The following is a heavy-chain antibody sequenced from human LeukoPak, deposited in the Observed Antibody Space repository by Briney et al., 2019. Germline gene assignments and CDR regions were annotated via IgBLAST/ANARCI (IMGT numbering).Heavy chain of an antibody. CDR2: IYYSGST. Sequence: SETLSLTCTVSGGSISSGGYSWSWIRQHPGKGLEWVGYIYYSGSTYYNPSLKSRVTISVDTSKNQFSLKLSSVTAADTAVYYCARRGYSYGLGTNFDYWGQGTLVTVSS. V-gene: IGHV4-31*03. D-gene: IGHD5-18*01. J-gene: IGHJ4*02. CDR3: ARRGYSYGLGTNFDY. CDR1: GGSISSGGYS.